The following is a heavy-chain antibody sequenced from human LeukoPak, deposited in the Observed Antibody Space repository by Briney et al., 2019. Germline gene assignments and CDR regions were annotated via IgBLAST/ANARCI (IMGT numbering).Heavy chain of an antibody. V-gene: IGHV4-34*01. Sequence: PSETLSLTCAVSGGSFSGYSWNWIRQPPGKGREWIGEINQSGSTKYNPSLKSRVTISIDTSKSQFSMRLNSVTAADTALYYCARCDSGGWFFDSWGQGALVTVSS. D-gene: IGHD6-19*01. CDR3: ARCDSGGWFFDS. J-gene: IGHJ5*01. CDR2: INQSGST. CDR1: GGSFSGYS.